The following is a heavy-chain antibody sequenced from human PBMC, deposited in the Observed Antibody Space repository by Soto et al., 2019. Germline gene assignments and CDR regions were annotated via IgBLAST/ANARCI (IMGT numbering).Heavy chain of an antibody. Sequence: QVQLQESGPGLVKPSETLSLTCTVSGGSISSYYWSWIRQPPGKGLEWIGYIYYSGSTNYNPSLKTRFTLSVDTSKNQCSMKLGSVTAADTAVYYCASGSVEQWLVTWAFDYCGQGTLVTVSS. CDR1: GGSISSYY. CDR3: ASGSVEQWLVTWAFDY. J-gene: IGHJ4*02. D-gene: IGHD6-19*01. CDR2: IYYSGST. V-gene: IGHV4-59*01.